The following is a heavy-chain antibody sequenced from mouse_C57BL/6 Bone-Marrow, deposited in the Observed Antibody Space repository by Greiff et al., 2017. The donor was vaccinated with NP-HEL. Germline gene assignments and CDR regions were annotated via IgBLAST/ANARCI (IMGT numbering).Heavy chain of an antibody. CDR3: VISYYSKEFAY. CDR1: GFSFNTYA. V-gene: IGHV10-1*01. CDR2: IRSKSNNYAT. D-gene: IGHD2-5*01. Sequence: EVQVVESGGGLVQPKGSLKLSCAASGFSFNTYAMNWVRQAPGKGLEWVARIRSKSNNYATYYADSVKDRFTISRDDSESMLYLQMNNLKTEDTAMYYCVISYYSKEFAYWGQGTLVTVSA. J-gene: IGHJ3*01.